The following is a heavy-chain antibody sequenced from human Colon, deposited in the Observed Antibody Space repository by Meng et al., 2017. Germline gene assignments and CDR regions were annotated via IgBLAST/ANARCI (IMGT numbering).Heavy chain of an antibody. D-gene: IGHD2-2*01. J-gene: IGHJ4*02. V-gene: IGHV1-3*01. Sequence: LVQSGAGVKKPGASVKVSCKASGYSFTTYAMHWVRQAPGQRLEWMGWINAGNGNTKYSEKFQSRVTITRDTAASTAYMELSSLRSEDTAVYYCARTGCSSSSCYDYWGQGTLVTVSS. CDR1: GYSFTTYA. CDR3: ARTGCSSSSCYDY. CDR2: INAGNGNT.